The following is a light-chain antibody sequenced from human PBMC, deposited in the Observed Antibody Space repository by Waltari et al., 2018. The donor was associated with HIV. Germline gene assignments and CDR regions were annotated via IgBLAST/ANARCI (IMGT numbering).Light chain of an antibody. V-gene: IGKV3-11*01. J-gene: IGKJ5*01. CDR3: QQRSNWPIT. CDR2: DAS. CDR1: QSVSSY. Sequence: IVLTQSPATLSLSPGERATLSCRASQSVSSYLAWYQQKPGQAPRLLIYDASNRATGIPARFSGSGSGTDFTLTISSLGPEDFAIYYCQQRSNWPITFGQGTRLDIK.